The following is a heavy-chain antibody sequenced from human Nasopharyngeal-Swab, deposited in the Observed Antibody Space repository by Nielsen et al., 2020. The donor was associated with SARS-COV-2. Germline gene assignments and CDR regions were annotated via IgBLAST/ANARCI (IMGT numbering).Heavy chain of an antibody. CDR1: GGSISSGGYY. J-gene: IGHJ4*02. CDR2: NYYSGST. CDR3: AGVLFTYFDY. V-gene: IGHV4-31*02. Sequence: LRRSCTVSGGSISSGGYYWSWIRQHPGKGLEWIGYNYYSGSTYYNPSLKSRVTISVDTSKNQFSLKLSSVTAADTALYYCAGVLFTYFDYWGQGTLVSVSS. D-gene: IGHD2/OR15-2a*01.